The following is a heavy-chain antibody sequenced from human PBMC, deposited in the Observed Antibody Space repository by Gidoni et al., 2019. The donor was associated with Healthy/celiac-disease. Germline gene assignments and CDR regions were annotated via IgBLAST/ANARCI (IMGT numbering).Heavy chain of an antibody. J-gene: IGHJ3*02. CDR3: AKANTVPAGGAFDI. CDR1: GFTFSSYG. Sequence: QVQLVESGGGVVQPGRSLRLSCAASGFTFSSYGMHWVRQAPGKGLGWVAVISYDGSNKYYADSVKGRFTISRDNSKNTLYLQMNSLRAEDTAVYYCAKANTVPAGGAFDIWGQGTMVTVSS. CDR2: ISYDGSNK. D-gene: IGHD2-2*01. V-gene: IGHV3-30*18.